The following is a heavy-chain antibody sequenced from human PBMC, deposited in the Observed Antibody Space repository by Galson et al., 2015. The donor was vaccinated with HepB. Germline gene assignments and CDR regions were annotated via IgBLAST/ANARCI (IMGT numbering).Heavy chain of an antibody. CDR2: IIPIFGTA. Sequence: SVKVSCKASGGTFSSYAISWVRQAPGQGLEWMGGIIPIFGTANYAQKFQGRVTITADESTSTAYMELSSLRSDDTAVYYCARVLTLIGLTGYYRFDNWGQGTLVTVSS. D-gene: IGHD3-9*01. J-gene: IGHJ4*02. CDR3: ARVLTLIGLTGYYRFDN. CDR1: GGTFSSYA. V-gene: IGHV1-69*13.